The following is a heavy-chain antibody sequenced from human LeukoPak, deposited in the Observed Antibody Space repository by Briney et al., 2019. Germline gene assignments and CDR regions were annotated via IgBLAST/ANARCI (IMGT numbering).Heavy chain of an antibody. Sequence: SETLSLTCTVSGGSISSYYWSWLRQPPGKGLEWIGYIYYSGSTNYNPSLKSRVTISVDTSKNQFSLKLNSVTAADTAVYYCATTPGPHWGQGTLVTVSS. V-gene: IGHV4-59*01. J-gene: IGHJ4*02. CDR1: GGSISSYY. D-gene: IGHD3-10*01. CDR3: ATTPGPH. CDR2: IYYSGST.